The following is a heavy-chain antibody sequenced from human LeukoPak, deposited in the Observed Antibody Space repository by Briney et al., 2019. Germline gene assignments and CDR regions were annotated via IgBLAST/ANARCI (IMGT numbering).Heavy chain of an antibody. D-gene: IGHD6-19*01. J-gene: IGHJ4*02. CDR2: ISYDGSNK. Sequence: GGSLRLSCAASGCTFSSYAMHWVRQAPGKGLEWVAVISYDGSNKYYADSVKGRFTTSRDNSKNTLYLQMNSLRAEDTAVYYCARDRGGAVAGWGQGTLVTVSS. CDR1: GCTFSSYA. CDR3: ARDRGGAVAG. V-gene: IGHV3-30*04.